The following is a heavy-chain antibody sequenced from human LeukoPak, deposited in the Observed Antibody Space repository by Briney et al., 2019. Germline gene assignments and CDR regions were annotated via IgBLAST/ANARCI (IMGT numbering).Heavy chain of an antibody. D-gene: IGHD6-19*01. CDR2: TYYWSKWYN. Sequence: SQTLSLTCAISGDSVSSNSAAWNWIRQSPSRGLEWLGRTYYWSKWYNDYAVSVKSRITINPDTSKNQFSLQLNSVTPEDTAVYYCARALHYSSGWLPDYWGQGTLVTVSS. V-gene: IGHV6-1*01. CDR3: ARALHYSSGWLPDY. CDR1: GDSVSSNSAA. J-gene: IGHJ4*02.